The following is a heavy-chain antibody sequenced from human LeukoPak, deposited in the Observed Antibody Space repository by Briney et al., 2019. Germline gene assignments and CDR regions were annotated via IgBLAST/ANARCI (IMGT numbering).Heavy chain of an antibody. CDR2: INAGNGNT. D-gene: IGHD6-19*01. V-gene: IGHV1-3*01. CDR3: ARDLSSGWYGNAFDI. CDR1: GYTFTSYA. J-gene: IGHJ3*02. Sequence: ASVKVSCKASGYTFTSYAMHWVRQAPGQRLEWMGWINAGNGNTKYSQKFQGRVTITRDTSASTAYLELSSLRSEDTAVYYCARDLSSGWYGNAFDIWGQGTMVTVSS.